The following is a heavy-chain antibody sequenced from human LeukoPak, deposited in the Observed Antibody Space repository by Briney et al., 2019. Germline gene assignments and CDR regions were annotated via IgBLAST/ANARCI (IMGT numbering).Heavy chain of an antibody. V-gene: IGHV1-2*02. D-gene: IGHD6-13*01. CDR3: ARDQEQLAYYYYYYYMDV. J-gene: IGHJ6*03. CDR2: INPNSGGT. CDR1: GYTFTGYY. Sequence: ASVKVSCKASGYTFTGYYMHWVRQAPGQGLEWMGWINPNSGGTNYAQKFQGRVTMTRDTSISTAYMELSRLRSDDTAVYYCARDQEQLAYYYYYYYMDVWGKGTMVTVSS.